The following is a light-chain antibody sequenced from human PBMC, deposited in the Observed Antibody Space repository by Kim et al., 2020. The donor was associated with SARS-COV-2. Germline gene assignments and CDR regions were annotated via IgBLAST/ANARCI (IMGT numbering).Light chain of an antibody. Sequence: EIVLTQSPGTLSLSPGERATLSCSASQTMSSNFLAWYQQKPGQAPRLLIYAASKRATGIPDRFSGSGSGTDFTLTISRLDPEDFAVYYCQQSGNARWTFGQGTKVDIK. V-gene: IGKV3-20*01. CDR2: AAS. CDR1: QTMSSNF. J-gene: IGKJ1*01. CDR3: QQSGNARWT.